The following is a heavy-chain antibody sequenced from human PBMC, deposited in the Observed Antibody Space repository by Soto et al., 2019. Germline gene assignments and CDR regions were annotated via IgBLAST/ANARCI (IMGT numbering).Heavy chain of an antibody. CDR2: IIPILGIA. CDR1: GGTFSSYT. CDR3: ARAKYGSGSLVGAFDI. V-gene: IGHV1-69*02. J-gene: IGHJ3*02. Sequence: ASVKVSCKASGGTFSSYTISWVRQAPGQGLEWMGRIIPILGIANYAQKFQGRVRITADKSTSTAYMELSSLRSEDTAVYYCARAKYGSGSLVGAFDIWGQGTMVTVSS. D-gene: IGHD3-10*01.